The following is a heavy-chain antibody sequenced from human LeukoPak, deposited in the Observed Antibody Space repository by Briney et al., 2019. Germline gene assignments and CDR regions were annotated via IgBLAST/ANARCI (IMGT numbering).Heavy chain of an antibody. J-gene: IGHJ4*02. CDR2: IYYSGTT. V-gene: IGHV4-30-4*01. D-gene: IGHD3-10*01. CDR3: ATIPGDRENYIDY. Sequence: PSETLSLTCTVSGGSVSSRDYYWTWIRQSPGKGLEWVGLIYYSGTTYYSPSLKSRIAMSVDTSKNQFSLRLSSVTAADTAVYYCATIPGDRENYIDYWGQGTLVTVSS. CDR1: GGSVSSRDYY.